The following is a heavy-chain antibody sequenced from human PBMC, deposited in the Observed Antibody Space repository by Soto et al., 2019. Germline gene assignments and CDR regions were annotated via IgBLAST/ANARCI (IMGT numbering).Heavy chain of an antibody. J-gene: IGHJ4*02. V-gene: IGHV3-48*01. CDR2: ISSSGSAI. D-gene: IGHD3-22*01. CDR1: GFTFRSYN. Sequence: EVQLVESGGGLVQPGGSLRLSCVVSGFTFRSYNMNWVRRAPGKGLEWVSYISSSGSAIYADSVKSRFTISTENAKNSLYLQMNSLRAEDTSVYYCARETTTIAIADYWGQGTLVTVSS. CDR3: ARETTTIAIADY.